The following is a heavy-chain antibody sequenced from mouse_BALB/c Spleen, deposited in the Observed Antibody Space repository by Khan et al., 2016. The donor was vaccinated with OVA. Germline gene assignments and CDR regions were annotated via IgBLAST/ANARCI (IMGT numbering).Heavy chain of an antibody. V-gene: IGHV1-4*01. CDR2: INPSNGYT. Sequence: QVRLQLSGAELARPGASVKMSCKASGYTFTSYTIHWIKKRPGQGLEWIGYINPSNGYTNYNQKFKDKATLTTDKSSTTAYLQLSSLTSDDSAVYNCVRDGAYHRNDGWFAYWGQGTLVTVSA. CDR1: GYTFTSYT. J-gene: IGHJ3*01. D-gene: IGHD2-14*01. CDR3: VRDGAYHRNDGWFAY.